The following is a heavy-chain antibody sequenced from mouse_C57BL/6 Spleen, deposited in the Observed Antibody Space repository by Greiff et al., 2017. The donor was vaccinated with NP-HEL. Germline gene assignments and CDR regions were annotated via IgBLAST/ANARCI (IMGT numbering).Heavy chain of an antibody. CDR3: AIEDGSPAWFAY. CDR1: GYTFTSYW. V-gene: IGHV1-74*01. Sequence: QVQLKQPGAELVKPGASVKVSCKASGYTFTSYWMHWVKQRPGQGLEWIGRIHPSDSDTNYNQKFKGKATLTVDKSSSTAYMQLSSLTSEDSAVYYCAIEDGSPAWFAYWGQGTLVTVSA. J-gene: IGHJ3*01. CDR2: IHPSDSDT. D-gene: IGHD2-3*01.